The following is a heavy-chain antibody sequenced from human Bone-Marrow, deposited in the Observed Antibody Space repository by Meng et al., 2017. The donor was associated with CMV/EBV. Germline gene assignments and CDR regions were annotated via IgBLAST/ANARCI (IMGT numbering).Heavy chain of an antibody. V-gene: IGHV3-48*01. CDR1: GFTFSSYS. D-gene: IGHD3-22*01. CDR2: ISSSSSTI. Sequence: LSLTCAASGFTFSSYSMNWVRQAPGKGLEWVSYISSSSSTIYYADSVKGRFTISRDNSKNTLYLQMNSLRAEDTAVYYCAKDVVVVTPGYFDYWGQGTLVTVSS. J-gene: IGHJ4*02. CDR3: AKDVVVVTPGYFDY.